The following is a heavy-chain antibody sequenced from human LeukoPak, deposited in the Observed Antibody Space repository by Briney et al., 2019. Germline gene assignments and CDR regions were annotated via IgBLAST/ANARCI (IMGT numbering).Heavy chain of an antibody. CDR1: GFIFSSYS. Sequence: GGSLRLSCAASGFIFSSYSMSWVRQAPGKGLEWVSVITGSGGNTYYADSVKGRFTISRDNSKNTLYVQMNSLRAEDTAVYYCARDGNYYDSSGYLDYWGQGTLVTVSS. J-gene: IGHJ4*02. CDR2: ITGSGGNT. D-gene: IGHD3-22*01. CDR3: ARDGNYYDSSGYLDY. V-gene: IGHV3-23*01.